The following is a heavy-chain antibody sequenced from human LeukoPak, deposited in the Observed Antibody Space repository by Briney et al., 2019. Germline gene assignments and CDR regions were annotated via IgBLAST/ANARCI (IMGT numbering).Heavy chain of an antibody. CDR3: ARARHSSSWPGYFDY. CDR1: RFTFSRYG. D-gene: IGHD6-13*01. CDR2: ISYDGSNK. V-gene: IGHV3-30*03. Sequence: GGSLRLSCAASRFTFSRYGMHWVRQAPGKGLEWVAVISYDGSNKYYADSVKGRFTISRDNSKNTLYLQMNSLRAEDTAVYYCARARHSSSWPGYFDYWGQGTLVTVSS. J-gene: IGHJ4*02.